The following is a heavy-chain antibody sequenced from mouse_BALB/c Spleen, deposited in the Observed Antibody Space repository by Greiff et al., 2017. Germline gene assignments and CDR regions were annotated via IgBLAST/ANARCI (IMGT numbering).Heavy chain of an antibody. D-gene: IGHD1-1*01. Sequence: EVQLQQSGAELVRSGASVKLSCTASGFNIKDYYMHWVKQRPEQGLEWIGWIDPENGDTEYAPKFQGKATMTADTSSNTAYLQLSSLTSEDTGVYYGNALYYGSSYVNFDGWGAGTTVTVSS. CDR1: GFNIKDYY. V-gene: IGHV14-4*02. J-gene: IGHJ1*01. CDR3: NALYYGSSYVNFDG. CDR2: IDPENGDT.